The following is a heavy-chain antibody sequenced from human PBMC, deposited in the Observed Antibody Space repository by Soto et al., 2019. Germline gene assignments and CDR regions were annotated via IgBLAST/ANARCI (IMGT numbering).Heavy chain of an antibody. D-gene: IGHD6-13*01. Sequence: GGSLRLSCAASGFTFSSYWMSWVRQAPGKGLEWVANIKQDGSGKYYVDSVKGRFTISRDNAKNSLYLQMNSLRAEDTAVYYCARDALRAAGTSFDYWGQGTLVTVSS. J-gene: IGHJ4*02. CDR2: IKQDGSGK. V-gene: IGHV3-7*05. CDR3: ARDALRAAGTSFDY. CDR1: GFTFSSYW.